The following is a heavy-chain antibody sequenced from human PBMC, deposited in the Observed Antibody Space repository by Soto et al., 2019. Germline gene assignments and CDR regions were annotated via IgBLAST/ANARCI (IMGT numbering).Heavy chain of an antibody. CDR1: GGSISSSSYY. D-gene: IGHD3-9*01. CDR2: IYYSGST. V-gene: IGHV4-39*01. J-gene: IGHJ4*02. Sequence: SETLSLTCTVSGGSISSSSYYWGWIRQPPRKGLEWIGSIYYSGSTYYNPSLKSRVTISVDTSKNQFSLKLSSVTAADTAVYYCARINYDILTGYLIDYWGQGTLVTVSS. CDR3: ARINYDILTGYLIDY.